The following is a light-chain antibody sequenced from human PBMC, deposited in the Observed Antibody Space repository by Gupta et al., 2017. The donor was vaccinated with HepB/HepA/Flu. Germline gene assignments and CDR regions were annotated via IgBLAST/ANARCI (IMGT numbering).Light chain of an antibody. V-gene: IGLV1-40*01. CDR2: ANS. J-gene: IGLJ3*02. CDR1: SSNIGAGYD. CDR3: QSYDSSRSGSGV. Sequence: SGARGPTVPISRTGNSSNIGAGYDVHWYQQLPGTAPKLLIFANSNRPSGVPDRFSASNSGTSAALAITGLQAEEEADYYCQSYDSSRSGSGVFGGGTKLTVL.